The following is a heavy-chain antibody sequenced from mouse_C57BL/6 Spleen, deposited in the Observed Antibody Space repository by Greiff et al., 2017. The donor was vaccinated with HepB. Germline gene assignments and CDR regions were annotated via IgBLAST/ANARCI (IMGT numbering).Heavy chain of an antibody. CDR1: GYTFTDYY. Sequence: VQLQQSGPELVKPGASVKISCKASGYTFTDYYMNWVKQSHGKSLEWIGDINPNNGGTSYNQKFKGKATLTVDKSSSTAYMELRSLTSEDSAVYYCARQGGLGGYAMDYWGQGTSVTVSS. V-gene: IGHV1-26*01. CDR2: INPNNGGT. CDR3: ARQGGLGGYAMDY. D-gene: IGHD2-4*01. J-gene: IGHJ4*01.